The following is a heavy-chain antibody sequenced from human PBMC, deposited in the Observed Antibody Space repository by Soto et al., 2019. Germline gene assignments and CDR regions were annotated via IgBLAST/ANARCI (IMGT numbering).Heavy chain of an antibody. V-gene: IGHV1-69*13. CDR2: IIPIFGTA. CDR1: GGTFSSYA. J-gene: IGHJ4*02. CDR3: ARVWAAAGSRADY. Sequence: GASVKVSCKASGGTFSSYAISWVRQAPGQGLEWMGGIIPIFGTANYAQKFQGRVTITADESTSTAYMELSSLRSEDTAVYYCARVWAAAGSRADYWGQGTLVSVSS. D-gene: IGHD6-13*01.